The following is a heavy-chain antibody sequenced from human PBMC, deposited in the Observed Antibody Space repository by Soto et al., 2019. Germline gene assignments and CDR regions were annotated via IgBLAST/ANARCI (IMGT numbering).Heavy chain of an antibody. J-gene: IGHJ3*02. CDR2: IKSKTDGGTT. D-gene: IGHD6-19*01. V-gene: IGHV3-15*07. Sequence: PWGSLRLSCAASGFTFSNALMNWVRQAPGKGLEKVGRIKSKTDGGTTDYAAPVKGRFTISRDDSKNTLYLQMNSLKTEDTVVYYCTTAPGYSSGWYFDAFDIWGQGTMVTVSS. CDR1: GFTFSNAL. CDR3: TTAPGYSSGWYFDAFDI.